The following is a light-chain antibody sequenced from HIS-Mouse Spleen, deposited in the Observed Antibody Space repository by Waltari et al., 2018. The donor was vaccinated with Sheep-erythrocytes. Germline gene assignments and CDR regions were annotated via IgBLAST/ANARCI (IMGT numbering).Light chain of an antibody. Sequence: QSALTQPASVSGSPGQSITISCTGTSSDVGGYNYVSWYQQHPGKAPKLMIYDVSNRPSGVSNRFSGLQAEDEADYYCSSYTSSSTLVFGTGTKVTVL. J-gene: IGLJ1*01. CDR2: DVS. CDR1: SSDVGGYNY. V-gene: IGLV2-14*03. CDR3: SSYTSSSTLV.